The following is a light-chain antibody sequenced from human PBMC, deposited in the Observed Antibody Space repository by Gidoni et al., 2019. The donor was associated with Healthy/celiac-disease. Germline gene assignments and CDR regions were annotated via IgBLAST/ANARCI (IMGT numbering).Light chain of an antibody. CDR2: GAS. J-gene: IGKJ1*01. Sequence: EIVLTQSPGTLSWSPGERATLSCRASQSVSSSYLAWYQQKPGQAPRLLIYGASSRATGIPDRFSGRGSGPDFTLTISRLEPEGFAVYYCQQYGSSPWTFGQGTKVEIK. V-gene: IGKV3-20*01. CDR3: QQYGSSPWT. CDR1: QSVSSSY.